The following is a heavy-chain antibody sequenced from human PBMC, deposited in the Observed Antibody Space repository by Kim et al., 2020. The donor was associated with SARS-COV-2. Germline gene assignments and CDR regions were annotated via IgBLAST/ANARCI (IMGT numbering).Heavy chain of an antibody. J-gene: IGHJ4*02. Sequence: SETLSLTCAVYGGSFSGYYWSWIRQPPGKGLEWIGEINHSGSTNYNPSLKSRVTISVDTSKNQFSLNLGSVTAADTAVYYCARLAYYYDSSGSYLTGFDYWGQGTLVTVSS. V-gene: IGHV4-34*01. D-gene: IGHD3-22*01. CDR3: ARLAYYYDSSGSYLTGFDY. CDR1: GGSFSGYY. CDR2: INHSGST.